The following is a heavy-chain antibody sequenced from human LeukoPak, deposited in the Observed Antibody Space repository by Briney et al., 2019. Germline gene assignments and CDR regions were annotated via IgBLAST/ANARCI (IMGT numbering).Heavy chain of an antibody. V-gene: IGHV3-11*01. CDR2: ISSSGTTI. CDR3: AREATHAAFDI. CDR1: GFTFSDYY. Sequence: GGSLRLSCAASGFTFSDYYMSWIRQAPGKGLEWVSYISSSGTTIFHADSVKGRFTISRDDAKNSLYLQMNSLRAEDTAVYYCAREATHAAFDIWGQGTMVTVSA. J-gene: IGHJ3*02.